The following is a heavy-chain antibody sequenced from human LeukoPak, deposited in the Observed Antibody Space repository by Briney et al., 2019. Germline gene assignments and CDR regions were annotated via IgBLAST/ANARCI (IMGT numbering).Heavy chain of an antibody. J-gene: IGHJ4*02. Sequence: GGSLRLSCAASGFSFSDSWMSWVRQAPGKGLEWVANMNPDGSGKYYVDSVRGRFTVSRDNAKNTVYLQMNSLRAEDTAVYYCGRDPAWGAIDYWGQGTLVTASS. CDR2: MNPDGSGK. D-gene: IGHD7-27*01. V-gene: IGHV3-7*01. CDR3: GRDPAWGAIDY. CDR1: GFSFSDSW.